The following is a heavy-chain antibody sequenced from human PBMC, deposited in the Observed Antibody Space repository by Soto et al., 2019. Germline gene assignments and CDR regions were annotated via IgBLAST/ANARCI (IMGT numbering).Heavy chain of an antibody. CDR2: IDPSDSYT. Sequence: PGESLKISCKGSGYSFTSYWISWVRQMPGKGLEWMGRIDPSDSYTNYSPSFQGHVTISADKSISTAYLQWSSLKASDTATYYCASHVAYGGSLYCNYGMDVWGQGTTVAISS. CDR3: ASHVAYGGSLYCNYGMDV. CDR1: GYSFTSYW. J-gene: IGHJ6*02. D-gene: IGHD4-17*01. V-gene: IGHV5-10-1*01.